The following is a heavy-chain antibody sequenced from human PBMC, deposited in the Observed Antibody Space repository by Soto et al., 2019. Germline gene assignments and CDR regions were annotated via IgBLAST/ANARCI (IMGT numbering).Heavy chain of an antibody. Sequence: PGESLKISCKGSGYSFTSYWIGWVRQMPGKGLEWMGIIYPGDSDTRYSPSFQGQVTISADKSISTAYLQWSSLKASDTAMYYCARHDLVEMATIGQFGYRGQGTLVTVSS. CDR2: IYPGDSDT. CDR3: ARHDLVEMATIGQFGY. J-gene: IGHJ4*02. CDR1: GYSFTSYW. D-gene: IGHD5-12*01. V-gene: IGHV5-51*01.